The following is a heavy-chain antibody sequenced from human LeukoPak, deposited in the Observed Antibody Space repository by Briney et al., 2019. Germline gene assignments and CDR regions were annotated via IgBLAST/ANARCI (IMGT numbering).Heavy chain of an antibody. D-gene: IGHD5-12*01. V-gene: IGHV3-66*01. J-gene: IGHJ4*02. CDR3: ARDSGDIVARY. CDR1: GFTVSSNY. CDR2: IYSGGST. Sequence: PGGSLRLSCAASGFTVSSNYMSRVRQAPGKGLEWVSVIYSGGSTYYADSVKGRFTISRDNSKNTLYLQMNSLRAEDTAVYYCARDSGDIVARYWGQGTLVTVSS.